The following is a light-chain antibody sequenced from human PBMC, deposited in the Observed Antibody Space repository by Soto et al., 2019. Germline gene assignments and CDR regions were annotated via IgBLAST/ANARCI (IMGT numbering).Light chain of an antibody. CDR1: QSINRR. Sequence: DIQMTQSPSTLSASVGDRVTITCRASQSINRRLAWYQQKPGKAPNLLIYAASTLESGVPARFSVGDSGTEFTLTISSMQTDDFTTFYCQQYNSYPCTFGQGTKVEIK. V-gene: IGKV1-5*01. CDR2: AAS. CDR3: QQYNSYPCT. J-gene: IGKJ1*01.